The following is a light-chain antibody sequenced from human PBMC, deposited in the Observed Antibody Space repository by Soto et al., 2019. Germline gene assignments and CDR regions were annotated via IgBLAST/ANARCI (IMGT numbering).Light chain of an antibody. CDR1: QSISKY. Sequence: DIQITQSPSSLCASVWDRVTITCRASQSISKYVNWYQHKPGKAPTVLIHAASSLQSGVPSRFSGSGSGTDFFLTISSLQPEDFAVYYCQQSHSKPLTFGGGTKVDIK. V-gene: IGKV1-39*01. J-gene: IGKJ4*01. CDR3: QQSHSKPLT. CDR2: AAS.